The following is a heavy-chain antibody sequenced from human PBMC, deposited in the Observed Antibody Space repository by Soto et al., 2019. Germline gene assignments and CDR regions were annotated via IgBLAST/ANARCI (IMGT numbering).Heavy chain of an antibody. CDR2: ITSSSYTI. Sequence: GGSLRLSCAASGFTFSSYSMNWVRQAPGKGLEWVSYITSSSYTIYYADSVRGRFTISRDNAKNTLYLQMNSLRAEDTGAYYCAKVFYYGSGTLDYWGQGTLVTVSS. V-gene: IGHV3-48*01. J-gene: IGHJ4*02. D-gene: IGHD3-10*01. CDR1: GFTFSSYS. CDR3: AKVFYYGSGTLDY.